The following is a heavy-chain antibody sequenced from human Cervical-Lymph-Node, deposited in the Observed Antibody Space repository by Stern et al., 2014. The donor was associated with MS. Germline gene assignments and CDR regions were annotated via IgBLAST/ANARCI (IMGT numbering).Heavy chain of an antibody. D-gene: IGHD6-19*01. Sequence: MQLVDSGGGLVKPGGSLRLSCAASGFTFSDYYMSWIRQAPGKGLEWGSYISNSSSTIYYADSVKCRFTISRDNSYNSLYLQMSSLRAEGTALYYCARDRGSSGWTIDYWGQGTLVTVSS. CDR3: ARDRGSSGWTIDY. CDR2: ISNSSSTI. CDR1: GFTFSDYY. J-gene: IGHJ4*02. V-gene: IGHV3-11*01.